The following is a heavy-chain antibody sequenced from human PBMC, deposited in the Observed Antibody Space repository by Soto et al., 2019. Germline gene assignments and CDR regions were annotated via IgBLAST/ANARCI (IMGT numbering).Heavy chain of an antibody. CDR1: GSSISSAYH. D-gene: IGHD1-26*01. CDR3: ASLSGDYSLRGFDP. V-gene: IGHV4-38-2*01. CDR2: IYHSGRT. J-gene: IGHJ5*02. Sequence: PSETLSLTCAVSGSSISSAYHWGWIRQPPGKGREWVGSIYHSGRTYNTPSLKRRVTISVDASKTHFSLKLSCVTAADTAVYYCASLSGDYSLRGFDPWGQGTLVTVSS.